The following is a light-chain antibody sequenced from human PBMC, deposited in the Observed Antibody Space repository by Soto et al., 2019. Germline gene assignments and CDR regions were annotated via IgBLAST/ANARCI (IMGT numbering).Light chain of an antibody. CDR1: SSDIGGSKY. CDR3: SSKRSSDTLYV. V-gene: IGLV2-14*01. J-gene: IGLJ1*01. CDR2: EVT. Sequence: QSALTQPASLSGSPGQSITISCAGTSSDIGGSKYVSWYQQHPGKAPKLIIYEVTYRPSGVSARFSGSKSGNTASLTVSELQAEDEADYYCSSKRSSDTLYVFGTGTKLTVL.